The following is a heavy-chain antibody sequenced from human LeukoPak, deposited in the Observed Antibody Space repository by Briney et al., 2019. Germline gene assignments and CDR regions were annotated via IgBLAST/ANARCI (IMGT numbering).Heavy chain of an antibody. J-gene: IGHJ2*01. CDR1: GGSFSGYY. Sequence: SETLSLTCAVYGGSFSGYYWSWIRQPPGKGLEWIGSIHYSGSTYSNPSLKSRVTVSVDTSKNQFSLKLSSVTAADTAVYYCARLAIGGPNSYFALWGRGTLVTVSS. CDR3: ARLAIGGPNSYFAL. D-gene: IGHD4-23*01. V-gene: IGHV4-34*01. CDR2: IHYSGST.